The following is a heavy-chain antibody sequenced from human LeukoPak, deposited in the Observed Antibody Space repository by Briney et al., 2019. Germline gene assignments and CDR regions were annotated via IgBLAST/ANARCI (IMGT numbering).Heavy chain of an antibody. D-gene: IGHD1-1*01. CDR3: ARGNELTKTSGHYSFDY. J-gene: IGHJ4*02. V-gene: IGHV4-4*07. Sequence: SETLSLTCTVSTGSMNTFFWTWVRQPAGKGLEWIGRVSGSGTAYHNPSLGSRVSISLDTSNNQLFLKVFSVTAADTAVYYCARGNELTKTSGHYSFDYWSQEVLVSVSS. CDR1: TGSMNTFF. CDR2: VSGSGTA.